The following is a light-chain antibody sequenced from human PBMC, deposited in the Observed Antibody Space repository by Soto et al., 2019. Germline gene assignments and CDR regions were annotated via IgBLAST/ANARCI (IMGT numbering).Light chain of an antibody. J-gene: IGKJ1*01. V-gene: IGKV1-5*03. CDR2: KAS. Sequence: DIQMTQSPSTLSASVGDRVTITCRASQSISAGLAWYQQKPGKAPKLLIYKASSLDSGVPSRFSGSGTGTEFTLTISSLQPADFATYYCQQYNNYGSWTFGQGTKVEIK. CDR1: QSISAG. CDR3: QQYNNYGSWT.